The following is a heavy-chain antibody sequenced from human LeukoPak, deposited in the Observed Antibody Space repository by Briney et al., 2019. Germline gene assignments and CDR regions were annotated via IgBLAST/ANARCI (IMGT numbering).Heavy chain of an antibody. CDR3: ARARYHGLGSGYSGGFYYMDV. CDR2: LSNTGSS. D-gene: IGHD3-3*01. Sequence: PSETLSLTCSVSGDSISSSYWAWIRQPPGRGLEWIGYLSNTGSSTNNPSPKSRVSISLETPRNRFSLDLSSVTDADTAVYYCARARYHGLGSGYSGGFYYMDVWGKGTTVIVSS. J-gene: IGHJ6*03. CDR1: GDSISSSY. V-gene: IGHV4-59*01.